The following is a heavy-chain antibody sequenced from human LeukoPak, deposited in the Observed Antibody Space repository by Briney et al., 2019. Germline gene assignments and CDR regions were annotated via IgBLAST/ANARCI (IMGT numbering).Heavy chain of an antibody. V-gene: IGHV4-38-2*02. D-gene: IGHD3-3*01. J-gene: IGHJ4*02. CDR3: AGITIFGVVTTIDY. Sequence: SETLSLTCTVSGYSISSGYYWGWIRQPPGKGLEWIGSIYHSGSTYYNPSLKSRVTISVDTSKNQFSLKLSSVTAADTAVYYCAGITIFGVVTTIDYWGQGTLVTVSS. CDR2: IYHSGST. CDR1: GYSISSGYY.